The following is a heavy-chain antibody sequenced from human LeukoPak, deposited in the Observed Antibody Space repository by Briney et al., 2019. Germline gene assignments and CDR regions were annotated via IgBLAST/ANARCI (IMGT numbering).Heavy chain of an antibody. CDR3: ARLELAVAGNRCFAP. D-gene: IGHD6-13*01. V-gene: IGHV4-39*01. Sequence: SETLSLTCTVSGGSISSGDYYWAWIRQPPGRGLGWIGSIYYSGSTYYNPSLKSRVTISVDTSKNQFSLRLSSVTAADTAVYYCARLELAVAGNRCFAPWGQGTLVTVSS. CDR1: GGSISSGDYY. J-gene: IGHJ5*02. CDR2: IYYSGST.